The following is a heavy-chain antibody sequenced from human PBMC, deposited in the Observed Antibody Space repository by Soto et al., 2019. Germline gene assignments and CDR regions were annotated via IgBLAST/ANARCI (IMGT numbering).Heavy chain of an antibody. J-gene: IGHJ4*02. CDR2: ISDSGERT. CDR3: AKDRTTMIVVVHDS. Sequence: GGSLRLSCAASGFTLSSYAMTWVRQAPGKGPEWVAGISDSGERTYYADSVKGRFTISRDNSKNTVFLQMSSLRAEDTAVYYCAKDRTTMIVVVHDSWGQATLGTVSS. V-gene: IGHV3-23*01. CDR1: GFTLSSYA. D-gene: IGHD3-22*01.